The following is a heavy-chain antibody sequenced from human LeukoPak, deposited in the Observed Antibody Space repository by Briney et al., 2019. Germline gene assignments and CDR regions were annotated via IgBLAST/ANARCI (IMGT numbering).Heavy chain of an antibody. CDR3: AREVGAHCSGGSCYSDGAGEY. Sequence: SETLSLTCTVSGGSISSYYWSWIRQPPGKGLEWIGSIYYSGSTYYNPSLKSRVTISVDTSKNQFSLKLSSVTAADTAVYYCAREVGAHCSGGSCYSDGAGEYWGQGTLVTVSS. V-gene: IGHV4-59*12. CDR2: IYYSGST. D-gene: IGHD2-15*01. CDR1: GGSISSYY. J-gene: IGHJ4*02.